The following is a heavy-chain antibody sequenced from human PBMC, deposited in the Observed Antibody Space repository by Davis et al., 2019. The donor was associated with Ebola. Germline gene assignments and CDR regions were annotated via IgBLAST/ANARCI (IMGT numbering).Heavy chain of an antibody. Sequence: ASVKVSCKASGYTFTGYYMPWVRQAPGQGLEWMGRINPNSGGTNYAQKFQGRVTMTRDTSISTAYMELSRLRSDDTAVYYCARGACSGGSCYSGIYYGMDVWGKGTTVTVSS. CDR2: INPNSGGT. J-gene: IGHJ6*04. CDR1: GYTFTGYY. CDR3: ARGACSGGSCYSGIYYGMDV. D-gene: IGHD2-15*01. V-gene: IGHV1-2*06.